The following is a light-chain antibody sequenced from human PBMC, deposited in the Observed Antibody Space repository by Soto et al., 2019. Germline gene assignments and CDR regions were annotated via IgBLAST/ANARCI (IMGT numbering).Light chain of an antibody. CDR3: QQRSNWPPLT. V-gene: IGKV3-11*01. J-gene: IGKJ4*01. CDR2: EIS. CDR1: QRINNY. Sequence: EILLTQSPVTLSLSPGERATLSCRASQRINNYLAWYQQKPGQAPRLLIYEISNRATGIPARFSGSGSGTDFALPISSIEPEDFAVYYCQQRSNWPPLTFGGGTRVE.